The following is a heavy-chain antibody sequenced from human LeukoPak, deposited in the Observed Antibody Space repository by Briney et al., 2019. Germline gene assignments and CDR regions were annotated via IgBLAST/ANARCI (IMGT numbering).Heavy chain of an antibody. CDR3: ARGAPGGNDYGDY. Sequence: SETLSLTCTVSGGSMSNYYWSWIRQPPGKGLERIGYIYYSGSTNYNPSLKSRVTISVDTSKKHFSLKLSSVTAADTAVYYCARGAPGGNDYGDYWGQGTLVTVSS. CDR1: GGSMSNYY. J-gene: IGHJ4*02. V-gene: IGHV4-59*01. CDR2: IYYSGST.